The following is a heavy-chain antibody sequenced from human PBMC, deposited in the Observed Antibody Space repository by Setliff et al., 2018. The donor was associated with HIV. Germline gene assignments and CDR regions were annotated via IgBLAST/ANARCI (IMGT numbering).Heavy chain of an antibody. CDR2: ISYTGST. J-gene: IGHJ5*02. Sequence: PSETLSLTCSVSGDSINTGSYYWTWIRQLPEKGLEWIGYISYTGSTHYNPSLKSRVTISIDTSKNQFSLKLGSVTAADTAVYYCAREVPSVVNWFDPWGQGTLVTVSS. D-gene: IGHD3-10*01. CDR3: AREVPSVVNWFDP. CDR1: GDSINTGSYY. V-gene: IGHV4-31*03.